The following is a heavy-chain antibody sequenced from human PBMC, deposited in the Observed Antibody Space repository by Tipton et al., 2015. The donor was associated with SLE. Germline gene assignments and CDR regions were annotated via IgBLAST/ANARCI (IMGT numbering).Heavy chain of an antibody. CDR2: IKQDGSEK. J-gene: IGHJ3*02. CDR3: ARESIVNDAFDI. CDR1: GFTFSSYA. Sequence: GSLRLSCAASGFTFSSYAMSWVRQAPGKGLEWVANIKQDGSEKYYVDSVKGRFTISRDNAKNSLYLQMNSLRAEDTAVYYCARESIVNDAFDIWGQGTMVTVSS. D-gene: IGHD3-16*02. V-gene: IGHV3-7*01.